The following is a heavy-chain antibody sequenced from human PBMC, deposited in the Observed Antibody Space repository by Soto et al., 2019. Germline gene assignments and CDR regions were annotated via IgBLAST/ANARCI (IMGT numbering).Heavy chain of an antibody. J-gene: IGHJ4*02. Sequence: QVQLVQSGAEVKKPGASVKVSGKTSGYTFLSYGITWVRQAPGQGLEWMGWISAYNGNTNYAQKFQGRVTMTTDTSTSTAYMELRTLRSDDTAMYYCAREWELHRANFDYWGQGTLVTVSS. CDR1: GYTFLSYG. CDR2: ISAYNGNT. CDR3: AREWELHRANFDY. V-gene: IGHV1-18*01. D-gene: IGHD1-26*01.